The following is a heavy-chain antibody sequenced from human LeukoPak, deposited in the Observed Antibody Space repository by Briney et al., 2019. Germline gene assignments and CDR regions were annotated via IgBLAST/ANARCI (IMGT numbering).Heavy chain of an antibody. Sequence: GGSLRLSCAASGFTLSIYAMSGLRHAPGEGVEGVSDISGSGASTYHADSVKGRFTISRDNSKNTLYLQMNSLRAEDTAVYYCVRVRSRGRWFDPWGQGTLVTVSS. CDR2: ISGSGAST. V-gene: IGHV3-23*01. CDR3: VRVRSRGRWFDP. CDR1: GFTLSIYA. D-gene: IGHD1-26*01. J-gene: IGHJ5*02.